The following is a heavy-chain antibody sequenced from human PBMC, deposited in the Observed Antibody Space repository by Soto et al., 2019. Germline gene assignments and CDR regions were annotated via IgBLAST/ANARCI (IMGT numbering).Heavy chain of an antibody. V-gene: IGHV3-23*01. CDR3: AKDHLTYYYDSSGYYAH. D-gene: IGHD3-22*01. Sequence: EVQLLESGGGLVQPGGSLRLSCAASGFTFSGNAMSWVGQAPGKGLEWVSTISGSGSSTYYAGSVKGRFTISRDNSKNTLYLQMNSLRAEDTAVYYCAKDHLTYYYDSSGYYAHWGQGTLVTVSS. CDR1: GFTFSGNA. CDR2: ISGSGSST. J-gene: IGHJ4*02.